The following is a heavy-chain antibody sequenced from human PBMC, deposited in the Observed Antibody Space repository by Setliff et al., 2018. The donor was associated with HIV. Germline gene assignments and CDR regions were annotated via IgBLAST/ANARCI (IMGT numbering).Heavy chain of an antibody. CDR2: IYTSGRT. D-gene: IGHD3-10*01. Sequence: SETLSLTCTVSGASISSYYWSWIRQPAGKGLEWIGRIYTSGRTKYNPSLKSRVTMSVDTSKNQFSLNLTSVTAADTAVYYCAREGLWFGELSGAHDFWGQGTLVTVSS. CDR1: GASISSYY. J-gene: IGHJ4*02. CDR3: AREGLWFGELSGAHDF. V-gene: IGHV4-4*07.